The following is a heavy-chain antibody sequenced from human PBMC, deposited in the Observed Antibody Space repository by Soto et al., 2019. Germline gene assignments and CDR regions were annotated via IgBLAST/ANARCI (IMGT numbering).Heavy chain of an antibody. CDR3: ARHLSTWYNSGWYKFYP. J-gene: IGHJ5*02. CDR1: GGSISSSGYY. Sequence: SETLSLTCTVSGGSISSSGYYWGWIRQPPGKGLEWIGSIYNSGSAYYNPSLKSRVTISVDPSKNQFSLKLSSVTAADTAMYYCARHLSTWYNSGWYKFYPWGRGTLVPVSS. D-gene: IGHD6-13*01. CDR2: IYNSGSA. V-gene: IGHV4-39*01.